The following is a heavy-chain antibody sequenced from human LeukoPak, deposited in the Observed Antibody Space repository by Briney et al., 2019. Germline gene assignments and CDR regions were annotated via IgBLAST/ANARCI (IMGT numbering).Heavy chain of an antibody. CDR2: ISYDGSNK. CDR3: ARGGSYLSPLGYFDY. D-gene: IGHD1-26*01. Sequence: GGSLRLSCAASGFTFSSYAMHWVRQAPGKGLEWVAVISYDGSNKYYADSVKGRFTISRDNSKNTLYLQMNSLRVEDTAVYYCARGGSYLSPLGYFDYWGQGTLVTVSS. CDR1: GFTFSSYA. J-gene: IGHJ4*02. V-gene: IGHV3-30-3*01.